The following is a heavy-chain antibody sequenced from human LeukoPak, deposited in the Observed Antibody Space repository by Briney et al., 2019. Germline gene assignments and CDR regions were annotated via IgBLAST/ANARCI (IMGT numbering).Heavy chain of an antibody. D-gene: IGHD2-15*01. CDR1: GGSFSGYY. J-gene: IGHJ5*02. V-gene: IGHV4-34*01. CDR2: INHSGST. CDR3: ARATPYLGYCSGGSCSNWFDP. Sequence: PSETLSLTCAVYGGSFSGYYWSWIRQPPGKGLEWIGEINHSGSTNYNPSLKSRVTISVDTSKNQFSLKLSSVTAADTAVYYCARATPYLGYCSGGSCSNWFDPWGQGTLVTVSS.